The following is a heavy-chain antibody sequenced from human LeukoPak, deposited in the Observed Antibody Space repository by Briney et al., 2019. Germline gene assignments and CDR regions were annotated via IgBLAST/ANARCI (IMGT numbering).Heavy chain of an antibody. CDR1: GFTFSSYA. V-gene: IGHV3-23*01. J-gene: IGHJ4*02. CDR3: AKRNTMIRGGPCFDH. CDR2: IFGTGDTT. Sequence: GGTLRLSCAASGFTFSSYAMNWVRQAPGKGLEWVSIIFGTGDTTYYADSVKGRFTVSRDNSKNTLYLQMNDLRPEDTAKYYCAKRNTMIRGGPCFDHWGQGLLVTVSS. D-gene: IGHD3-10*01.